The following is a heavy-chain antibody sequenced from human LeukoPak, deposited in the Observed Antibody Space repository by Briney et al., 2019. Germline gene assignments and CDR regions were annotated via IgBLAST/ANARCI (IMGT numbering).Heavy chain of an antibody. CDR1: GYSISSGYY. Sequence: PLETLSLTCAVSGYSISSGYYWGWIRQPPGKGLEWIGSIYHSGSTYYNPSLKNRVTISVDTSKNQFSLKLSSVTAADTAVYYCARLKSAAGNYYFDYWGQGTLVTVSS. V-gene: IGHV4-38-2*01. CDR3: ARLKSAAGNYYFDY. D-gene: IGHD6-13*01. J-gene: IGHJ4*02. CDR2: IYHSGST.